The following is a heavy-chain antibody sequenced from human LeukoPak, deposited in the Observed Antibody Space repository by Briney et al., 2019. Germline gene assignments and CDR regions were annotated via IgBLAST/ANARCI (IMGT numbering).Heavy chain of an antibody. CDR1: GYNFTNYG. Sequence: ASVKVSFKASGYNFTNYGISWVRQAPGQGLEWVGWISAYNGDTNYAEKPQGRVTMTTDTSTSTAYMELRSLRSDDAAVYFCARCSSYCSSISCSTYFHYYYMDVWAAGTTVTVSS. CDR3: ARCSSYCSSISCSTYFHYYYMDV. V-gene: IGHV1-18*01. D-gene: IGHD2-2*01. J-gene: IGHJ6*03. CDR2: ISAYNGDT.